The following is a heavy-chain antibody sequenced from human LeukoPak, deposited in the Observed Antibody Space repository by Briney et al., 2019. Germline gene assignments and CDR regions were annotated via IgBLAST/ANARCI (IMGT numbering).Heavy chain of an antibody. CDR2: ISSSSSTI. CDR1: GFNFDDYV. D-gene: IGHD6-13*01. V-gene: IGHV3-48*01. J-gene: IGHJ3*02. CDR3: ASQLGDASDI. Sequence: GGSLRLSCAASGFNFDDYVMTWVRQAPGKGLEWVSYISSSSSTIYYADSVKGRFTISRDNGKNSLYLQMNSLRAEDTAVYYCASQLGDASDIWGQGTMVTVSS.